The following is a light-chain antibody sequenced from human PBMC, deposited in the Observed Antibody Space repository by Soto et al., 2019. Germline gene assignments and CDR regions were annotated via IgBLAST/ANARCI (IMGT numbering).Light chain of an antibody. J-gene: IGKJ4*01. CDR1: QDISTW. CDR3: QQGSSFPLT. CDR2: TAS. V-gene: IGKV1-12*01. Sequence: DIEMTQSPSSVSASVGDRVTLTCRASQDISTWLAWFQQKPGDAPRLLIYTASTLHSGIPSRFSGSGSGTDFTLTISSLEPEDFATYYCQQGSSFPLTFGGGTKVEIK.